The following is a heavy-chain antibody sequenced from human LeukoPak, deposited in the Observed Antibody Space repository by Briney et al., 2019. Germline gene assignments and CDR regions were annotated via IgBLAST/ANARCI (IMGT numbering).Heavy chain of an antibody. CDR1: GFTLSSNY. J-gene: IGHJ4*02. V-gene: IGHV3-66*01. CDR3: GASNLLTGYFSLNY. D-gene: IGHD3-9*01. CDR2: MYGAGST. Sequence: GGSLRLSYSASGFTLSSNYMTWVRQAPAKGLQWVSFMYGAGSTNYADSVRGRFTISRDNSKNTVYVQMNSLRAEDTAVYYCGASNLLTGYFSLNYWGRGTLVTVSS.